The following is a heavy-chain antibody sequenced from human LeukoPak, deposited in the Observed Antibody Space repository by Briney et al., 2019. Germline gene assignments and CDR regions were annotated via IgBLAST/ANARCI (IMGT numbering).Heavy chain of an antibody. V-gene: IGHV4-61*08. CDR2: IYYSGST. D-gene: IGHD6-19*01. CDR3: ARDSSGWYAFDI. Sequence: SQTLSLTCTVSGGSISSGGYYWSWIRQHPGKGLEWIGYIYYSGSTNYNPSLKSRVTISVGTSKNQFSLKLSSVTAADTAVYYCARDSSGWYAFDIWGQGTMVTVSS. J-gene: IGHJ3*02. CDR1: GGSISSGGYY.